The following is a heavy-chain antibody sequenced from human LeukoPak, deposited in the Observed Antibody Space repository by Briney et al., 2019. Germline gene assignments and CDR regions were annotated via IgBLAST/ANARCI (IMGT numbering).Heavy chain of an antibody. D-gene: IGHD5-12*01. Sequence: GRSLRLSCAASGFTFSSYGMHWVRQAPGKGLEWVAVISYGGSNKYYADSVKGRFTISRDNSKNTLYLQMNSLRAEDTAVYYCAKDSGDIVATIYYFDYWGQGTLVTVSS. J-gene: IGHJ4*02. CDR2: ISYGGSNK. CDR3: AKDSGDIVATIYYFDY. CDR1: GFTFSSYG. V-gene: IGHV3-30*18.